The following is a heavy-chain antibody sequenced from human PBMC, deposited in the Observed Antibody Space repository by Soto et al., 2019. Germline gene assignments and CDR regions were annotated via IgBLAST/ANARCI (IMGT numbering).Heavy chain of an antibody. D-gene: IGHD5-12*01. Sequence: GGSLRLSCAASGFTFSGSAMHWVRQASGKGLEWVGRIRSKANSYATAYAASVKGRFTISRDDSKNTAYLQMNSLKTEDTAVYYCTSHSGYDFVTLFYWGQGTLVTVSS. CDR2: IRSKANSYAT. J-gene: IGHJ4*01. CDR3: TSHSGYDFVTLFY. V-gene: IGHV3-73*01. CDR1: GFTFSGSA.